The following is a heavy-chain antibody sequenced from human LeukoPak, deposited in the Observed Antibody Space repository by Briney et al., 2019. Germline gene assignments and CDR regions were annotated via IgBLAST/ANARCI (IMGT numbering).Heavy chain of an antibody. D-gene: IGHD5-24*01. J-gene: IGHJ3*01. V-gene: IGHV3-23*01. CDR3: AKDIQLST. CDR1: GFNFRDAA. CDR2: ISFRGDNS. Sequence: GGSLRLSCAASGFNFRDAAMTWVRQAPGKGLEWVSLISFRGDNSSYADSVKGRFTISRDNSKNTLALQMNSRRVEDTAVYYCAKDIQLSTWGLGTMVTVSS.